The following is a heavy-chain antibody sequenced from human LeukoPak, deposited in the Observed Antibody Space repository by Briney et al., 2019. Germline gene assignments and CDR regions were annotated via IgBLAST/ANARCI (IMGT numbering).Heavy chain of an antibody. D-gene: IGHD3-16*01. Sequence: GGSLRLSCAASGFTFDDYAMHWVRQAPGKGLEWVSGISWNSGSIGYADSVEGRFTISRDNAKNSLYLQMNSLRAEDTALYYCAKDHTYDYYYGMDVWGQGTTVTVSS. J-gene: IGHJ6*02. V-gene: IGHV3-9*01. CDR3: AKDHTYDYYYGMDV. CDR2: ISWNSGSI. CDR1: GFTFDDYA.